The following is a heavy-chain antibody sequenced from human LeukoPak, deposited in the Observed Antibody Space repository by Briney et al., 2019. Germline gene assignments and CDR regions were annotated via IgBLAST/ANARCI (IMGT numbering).Heavy chain of an antibody. CDR2: ISTHNGNT. V-gene: IGHV1-18*01. Sequence: ASVKVSCKASGYTFNSYGISWLRQAPRQGLEWMGWISTHNGNTNYEEKVQGRVAMTTDTSTSTAYMELRSLRSDATAVYYWARDKGTVATYYYYYMDVWGKGTTVTVSS. CDR3: ARDKGTVATYYYYYMDV. CDR1: GYTFNSYG. J-gene: IGHJ6*03. D-gene: IGHD6-19*01.